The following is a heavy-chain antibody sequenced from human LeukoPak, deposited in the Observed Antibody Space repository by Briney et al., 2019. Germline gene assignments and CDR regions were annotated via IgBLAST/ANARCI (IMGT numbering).Heavy chain of an antibody. D-gene: IGHD6-19*01. J-gene: IGHJ4*02. Sequence: SETLCLTCAVSGGSISSYYWSWIRQPPGKGLEWIGDIYYSGSTNYNPSLKSRVTISVDSSKNQFSLKLSSVTAADTAVYYCARDLSGWAYFDYWGQGTLVTVSS. V-gene: IGHV4-59*01. CDR3: ARDLSGWAYFDY. CDR2: IYYSGST. CDR1: GGSISSYY.